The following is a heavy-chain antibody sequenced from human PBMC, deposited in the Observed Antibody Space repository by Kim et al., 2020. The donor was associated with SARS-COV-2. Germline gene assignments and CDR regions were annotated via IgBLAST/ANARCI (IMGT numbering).Heavy chain of an antibody. Sequence: SNTNSAQLVKGRFTLSRDNAKNTLYLQMHSLRAEDTAVDYCARVDSGHARSGGQGTLVTVSS. CDR3: ARVDSGHARS. D-gene: IGHD5-12*01. V-gene: IGHV3-74*01. J-gene: IGHJ4*02. CDR2: SNT.